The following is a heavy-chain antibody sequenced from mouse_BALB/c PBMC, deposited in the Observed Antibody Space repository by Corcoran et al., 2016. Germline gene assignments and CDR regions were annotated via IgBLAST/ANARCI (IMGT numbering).Heavy chain of an antibody. V-gene: IGHV1-18*01. Sequence: EDQLQPSGPELVKPGASMRISCKASGYSFTGYTMNWVKQSHGKNRVWIGLMNPYNGGTSYNQKFKGKATLTVDKSSSTAYMELLSLTSEDSAVDYCARLGGYERNAMDYWGQGTSVTVSS. CDR2: MNPYNGGT. J-gene: IGHJ4*01. CDR1: GYSFTGYT. CDR3: ARLGGYERNAMDY. D-gene: IGHD2-2*01.